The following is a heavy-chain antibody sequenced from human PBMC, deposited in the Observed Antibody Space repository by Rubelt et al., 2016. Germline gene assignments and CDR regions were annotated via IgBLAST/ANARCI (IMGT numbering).Heavy chain of an antibody. D-gene: IGHD3-10*01. V-gene: IGHV4-31*03. CDR1: GDSISSGGDF. CDR2: IYTSGYA. Sequence: QLQLQESGPGLVKPSETLSLTCTVSGDSISSGGDFWTWIRQHPGKGLEWIGHIYTSGYAHNNPSLKSRLTISIDKSKNQFSLNRSSWTAADSAIYNCATRRSALGSFEFWGQGIVVTVSS. J-gene: IGHJ4*02. CDR3: ATRRSALGSFEF.